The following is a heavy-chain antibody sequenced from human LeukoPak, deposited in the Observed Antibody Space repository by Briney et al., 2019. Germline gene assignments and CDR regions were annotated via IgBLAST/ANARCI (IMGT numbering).Heavy chain of an antibody. Sequence: ASVKVSCKASGYTFTGYYMHWVRQAPGQGLEWMGWINPNGGGTYYAQKFLGRVTMTRDMSISTGYMELSSLRSDDTAVYYCVRESTGDLSFDHWGQGTLVTVSS. J-gene: IGHJ4*02. D-gene: IGHD3-10*01. V-gene: IGHV1-2*02. CDR1: GYTFTGYY. CDR2: INPNGGGT. CDR3: VRESTGDLSFDH.